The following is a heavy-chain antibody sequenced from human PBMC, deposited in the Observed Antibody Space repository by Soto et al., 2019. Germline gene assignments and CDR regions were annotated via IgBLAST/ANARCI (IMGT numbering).Heavy chain of an antibody. CDR1: GGTLSRYT. D-gene: IGHD2-15*01. Sequence: QVQLVQSGAEVKKPGSSVKVSCKASGGTLSRYTISWVRQAPGQGLEWMGRIIPILGTTNYAQNFQGRVTITADKXXSXGXMELSSLRSEDTAVYYCATSPFFCSGGSCFSYGMDVWGQGTTVTVSS. J-gene: IGHJ6*02. V-gene: IGHV1-69*08. CDR3: ATSPFFCSGGSCFSYGMDV. CDR2: IIPILGTT.